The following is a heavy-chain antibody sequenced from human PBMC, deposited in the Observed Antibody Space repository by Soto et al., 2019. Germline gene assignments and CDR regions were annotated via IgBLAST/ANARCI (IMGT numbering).Heavy chain of an antibody. CDR2: INHSGST. CDR1: GGSFSGYY. J-gene: IGHJ5*02. V-gene: IGHV4-34*01. Sequence: SETLSLTCAVYGGSFSGYYWTWIRQPPGTGLEWIGEINHSGSTNYNPSLKSRVTISVDTSKNQFSLKLTSVTAADTAVYYCAREDCSGGSCYSKWFDPWGQGTLVT. D-gene: IGHD2-15*01. CDR3: AREDCSGGSCYSKWFDP.